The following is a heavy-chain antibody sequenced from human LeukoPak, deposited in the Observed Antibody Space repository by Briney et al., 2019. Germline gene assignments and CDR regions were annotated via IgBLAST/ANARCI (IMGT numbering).Heavy chain of an antibody. CDR2: TYYRSKWYN. J-gene: IGHJ5*02. CDR3: ARADGDRDGYNFWFDP. CDR1: GDSVSRNSAA. D-gene: IGHD5-24*01. Sequence: SQTLSLTCAISGDSVSRNSAAWNWIRQSPSRGLEWLGRTYYRSKWYNDYAVSVESRITINPDTSKNQFSLQLNSVTPEDAAVYYCARADGDRDGYNFWFDPWGQGTLVTVSS. V-gene: IGHV6-1*01.